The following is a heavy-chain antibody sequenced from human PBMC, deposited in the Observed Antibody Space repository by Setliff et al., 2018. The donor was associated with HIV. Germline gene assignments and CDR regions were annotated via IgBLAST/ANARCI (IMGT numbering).Heavy chain of an antibody. D-gene: IGHD7-27*01. V-gene: IGHV1-3*01. CDR1: GYTFTTYA. Sequence: ASVKVSCKASGYTFTTYAIHWVRQAPGQRLEWMGWINAGNGDTKYSQKFQGRVTATTDTSASTAYMELSSLRSEDTAVYYCARDLPTPNWGFDYWGQGTLVTVSS. CDR3: ARDLPTPNWGFDY. CDR2: INAGNGDT. J-gene: IGHJ4*02.